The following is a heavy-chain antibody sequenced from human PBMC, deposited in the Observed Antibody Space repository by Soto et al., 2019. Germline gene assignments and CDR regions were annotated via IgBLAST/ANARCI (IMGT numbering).Heavy chain of an antibody. CDR1: GGTFGNSA. CDR3: ARDKDRQQLGGNYYNGIDV. Sequence: QVQLVQSGAEVKKPGSSVTVSCKASGGTFGNSAISWVRQAPGQGLEWMGGIIPIFSTPDYAQKFQGRVTITADESTTTAYMELTSLKSEDTAVYYCARDKDRQQLGGNYYNGIDVLGQGTTVTVSS. V-gene: IGHV1-69*12. CDR2: IIPIFSTP. D-gene: IGHD2-15*01. J-gene: IGHJ6*02.